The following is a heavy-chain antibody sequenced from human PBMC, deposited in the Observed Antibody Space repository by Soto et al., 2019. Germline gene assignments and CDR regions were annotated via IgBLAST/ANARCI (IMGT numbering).Heavy chain of an antibody. CDR3: ARVWDYDFWSGYSFPYGMDV. CDR2: ISAYNGNT. Sequence: ASVKVSCTASGYTFTSYYMHWVRQAPGQGLECMGWISAYNGNTNYAQKLQGRVTMTTDTSTSTAYMELRSLRSDDTAVYYCARVWDYDFWSGYSFPYGMDVWGQGTTVTVSS. V-gene: IGHV1-18*04. J-gene: IGHJ6*02. CDR1: GYTFTSYY. D-gene: IGHD3-3*01.